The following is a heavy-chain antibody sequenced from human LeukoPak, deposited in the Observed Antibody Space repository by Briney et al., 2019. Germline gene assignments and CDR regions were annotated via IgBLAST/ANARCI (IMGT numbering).Heavy chain of an antibody. CDR3: ARGRVLGI. J-gene: IGHJ3*02. Sequence: PSETLSLTCTVSGGSISSGSHYWSWIRQPAGRGLEWIGRIYPSGSTNYNPSLKSRVTISVDTSKNQFSLKLSSVTAADTAVYYCARGRVLGIWGQGTMVTVSS. CDR1: GGSISSGSHY. V-gene: IGHV4-61*02. CDR2: IYPSGST.